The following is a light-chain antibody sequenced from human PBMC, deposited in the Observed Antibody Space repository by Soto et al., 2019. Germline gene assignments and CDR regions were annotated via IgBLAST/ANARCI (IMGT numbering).Light chain of an antibody. CDR3: QSYDSSLSLVV. Sequence: QSVLTQPPSLSGAPGQRVTISCTGSGSNIGADYDVHWYQQVPGTAPKLLIYGNTHRPSGVPDRFSASKSATSASLAITGLQAEDEADYYCQSYDSSLSLVVFGGGTKLTVL. J-gene: IGLJ2*01. V-gene: IGLV1-40*01. CDR1: GSNIGADYD. CDR2: GNT.